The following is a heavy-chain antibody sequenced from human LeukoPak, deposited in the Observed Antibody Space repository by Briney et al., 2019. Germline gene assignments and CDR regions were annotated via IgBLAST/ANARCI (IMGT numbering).Heavy chain of an antibody. CDR3: ARPLTGTTIFYDY. D-gene: IGHD1-7*01. CDR1: GFTFSSYD. Sequence: GGSLTLSCAASGFTFSSYDMTWVRQAPGKGLEYVSSISSTTIYKFSAGSVKGRFTISRDNAKNSLYLQMNSLRAEDTAVYYCARPLTGTTIFYDYWGQGTLVTVSS. V-gene: IGHV3-21*01. J-gene: IGHJ4*02. CDR2: ISSTTIYK.